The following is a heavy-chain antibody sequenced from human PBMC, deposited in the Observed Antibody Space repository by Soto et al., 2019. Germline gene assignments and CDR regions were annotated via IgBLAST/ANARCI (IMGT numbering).Heavy chain of an antibody. D-gene: IGHD3-3*01. CDR1: VGSIISGGYY. V-gene: IGHV4-31*02. CDR2: IYYSRIT. J-gene: IGHJ6*02. CDR3: ARFWYYIFWIGYQYPSRSIPHYGMDV. Sequence: TSVTLSFTCTVFVGSIISGGYYWSWIRQQTGQVLEWIGYIYYSRITLITTSLKSRVTISVDTSKTQFSLRLSSVTAADTAVYYCARFWYYIFWIGYQYPSRSIPHYGMDVRGQGTTDTVSS.